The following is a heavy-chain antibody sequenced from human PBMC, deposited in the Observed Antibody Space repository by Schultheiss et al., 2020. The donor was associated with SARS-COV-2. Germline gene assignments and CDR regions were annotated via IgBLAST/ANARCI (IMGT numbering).Heavy chain of an antibody. CDR3: ARQGLLWFGELDAFDI. J-gene: IGHJ3*02. Sequence: SETLSLTCAVSGGSISSGSYYWSWIRQPPGKGLEWIGEINHSGSTNYNSSLKSRVTVSVDTSKNQFSLKLSSVTAADTAVYYCARQGLLWFGELDAFDIWGQGTMVTVSS. CDR1: GGSISSGSYY. CDR2: INHSGST. V-gene: IGHV4-39*01. D-gene: IGHD3-10*01.